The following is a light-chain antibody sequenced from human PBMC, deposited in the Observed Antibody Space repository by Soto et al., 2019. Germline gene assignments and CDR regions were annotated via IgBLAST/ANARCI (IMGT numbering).Light chain of an antibody. Sequence: DIQMTQSPSSLSSSVGDTVTITCRASQSISTTLNWYQQKPGKAPKLLIYAASNLQSGVPSRFSGSGSGTDFTLTISSLQPEDFATYYCQHSFTLPITFGQGTRLEIK. J-gene: IGKJ5*01. CDR2: AAS. CDR1: QSISTT. V-gene: IGKV1-39*01. CDR3: QHSFTLPIT.